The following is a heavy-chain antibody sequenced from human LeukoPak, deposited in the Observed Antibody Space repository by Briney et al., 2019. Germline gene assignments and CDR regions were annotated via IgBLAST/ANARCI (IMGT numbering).Heavy chain of an antibody. CDR3: ARGPYDFWLYQGGFDP. V-gene: IGHV1-2*02. CDR1: GYTFTGYY. Sequence: GASVKVSCKASGYTFTGYYMHWVRQAPGQGLEWMGWINPNSGGTNYAQKFQGRVTMTRDTSISTAYMELSRLRSDDTAVYYCARGPYDFWLYQGGFDPWGQGTLVTVSS. CDR2: INPNSGGT. J-gene: IGHJ5*02. D-gene: IGHD3-3*01.